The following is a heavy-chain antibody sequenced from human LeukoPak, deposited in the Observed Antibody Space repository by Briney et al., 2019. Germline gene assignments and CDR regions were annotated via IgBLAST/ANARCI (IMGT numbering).Heavy chain of an antibody. D-gene: IGHD6-19*01. CDR2: ISGSGGST. V-gene: IGHV3-23*01. Sequence: PGGSLRLSCAASGFTFSSYAMSWVRQAPGKGLEWVSAISGSGGSTYYADSVKGRFTISRDNSKNTLYLQMNSLRAEDTAVYYCAKDVGSSGWYKYYFDYWGQGTLVTVSS. J-gene: IGHJ4*02. CDR3: AKDVGSSGWYKYYFDY. CDR1: GFTFSSYA.